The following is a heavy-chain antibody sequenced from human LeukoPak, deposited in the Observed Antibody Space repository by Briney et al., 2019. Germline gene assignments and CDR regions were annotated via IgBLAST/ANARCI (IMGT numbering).Heavy chain of an antibody. Sequence: PSETLSLTCTVSGYSISSGYYWGWIRQPPGKGLEWIGSIYHSGSTYYNPSLKSRVTISVDTSKNQFSLKLSSVTAADTAVYYCARGYYDSSGYYYYYYYMDVWGKGTTVIISS. CDR2: IYHSGST. J-gene: IGHJ6*03. CDR1: GYSISSGYY. D-gene: IGHD3-22*01. CDR3: ARGYYDSSGYYYYYYYMDV. V-gene: IGHV4-38-2*02.